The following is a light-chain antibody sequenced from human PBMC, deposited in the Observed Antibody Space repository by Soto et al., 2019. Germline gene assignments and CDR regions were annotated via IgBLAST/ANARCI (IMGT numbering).Light chain of an antibody. Sequence: EIVMTQSPATLSVSPGERATLSCRASQSVSSNLAWYQQKPGQAPRLLIYGASTRATGIPARFSGSGSGTEFTLTLSSLQSEDFAVYYCQQYNNWPPPVGQGTKLEI. V-gene: IGKV3-15*01. J-gene: IGKJ2*01. CDR3: QQYNNWPPP. CDR1: QSVSSN. CDR2: GAS.